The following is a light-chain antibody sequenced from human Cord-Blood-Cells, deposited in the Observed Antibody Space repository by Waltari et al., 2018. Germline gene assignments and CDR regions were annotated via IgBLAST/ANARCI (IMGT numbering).Light chain of an antibody. Sequence: ELVLTQSPATLSLSPGERATISCRASQSVSRYLAWYEQKPGQAPRLRIYDSYNRTTAIPARFSGSGSGTDFTLSISSLEPEDFAVYFCQQRINLPPTSGQGTKLEIK. CDR1: QSVSRY. CDR2: DSY. J-gene: IGKJ2*01. CDR3: QQRINLPPT. V-gene: IGKV3-11*01.